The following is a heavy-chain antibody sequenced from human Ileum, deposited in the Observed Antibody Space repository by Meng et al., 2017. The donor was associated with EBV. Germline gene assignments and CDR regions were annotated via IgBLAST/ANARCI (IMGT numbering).Heavy chain of an antibody. CDR3: AREDSRGWFRVDY. D-gene: IGHD6-19*01. CDR1: GDSLSSSRYC. Sequence: QLQLQVSGPGMWKPPANLSLTCTVSGDSLSSSRYCWDWIRQTPGKGLELIGDFYFGGSTYYNPSLRSRVTISGDTSKNQFSLKLTSVTAADTAIDYCAREDSRGWFRVDYWGPGSLVTVSS. V-gene: IGHV4-39*07. CDR2: FYFGGST. J-gene: IGHJ4*02.